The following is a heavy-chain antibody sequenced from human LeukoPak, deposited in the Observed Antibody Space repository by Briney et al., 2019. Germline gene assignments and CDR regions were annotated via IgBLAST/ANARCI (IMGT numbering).Heavy chain of an antibody. CDR3: ARHGIECSSTNCYWATVRY. CDR2: IYHSGST. D-gene: IGHD2-2*01. CDR1: GYSISSGYY. Sequence: PSEALSLTCAVSGYSISSGYYWGWIRQPPGKGLEWIGSIYHSGSTYYNPSLKSRITISVATTNNQFSLKLSAVTAVDTAVYYCARHGIECSSTNCYWATVRYWGQGTLVTVSS. J-gene: IGHJ4*02. V-gene: IGHV4-38-2*01.